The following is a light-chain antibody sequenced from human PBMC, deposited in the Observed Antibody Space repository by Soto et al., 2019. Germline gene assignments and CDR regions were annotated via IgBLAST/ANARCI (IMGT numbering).Light chain of an antibody. CDR2: AAS. CDR3: QRYKSAAPLFT. CDR1: QDISNS. Sequence: DIQMTQSPSSLSASVGDRVTITCRASQDISNSLAWYQQKPGKVPKLVIYAASTLQSGVPSRFSGSGSGTDFKLTISSLQPQDVETYYCQRYKSAAPLFTCGPGTKMDI. J-gene: IGKJ3*01. V-gene: IGKV1-27*01.